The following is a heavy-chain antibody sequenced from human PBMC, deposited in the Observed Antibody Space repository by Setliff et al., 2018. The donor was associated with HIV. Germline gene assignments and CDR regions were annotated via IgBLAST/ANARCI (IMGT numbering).Heavy chain of an antibody. D-gene: IGHD6-6*01. CDR3: ARVSRGGSSPGWFDP. V-gene: IGHV4-39*07. CDR1: GGSISSSSHY. CDR2: IYCSGGT. Sequence: SETLSLTCTVSGGSISSSSHYWGWIRQPPGKGLEWIGSIYCSGGTYYNPSLKSRVTISVDTSKNQFSLKLSSVTAADTAVYYCARVSRGGSSPGWFDPWGQGTLVTVSS. J-gene: IGHJ5*02.